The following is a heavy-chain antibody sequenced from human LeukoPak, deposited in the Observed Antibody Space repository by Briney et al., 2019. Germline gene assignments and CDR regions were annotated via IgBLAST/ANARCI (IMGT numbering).Heavy chain of an antibody. CDR2: MNPNSGNT. V-gene: IGHV1-8*01. Sequence: GASVKVSCKASGYTFTSYDINWVRQATGQGLEWMGWMNPNSGNTGYAQKFQGRVTMPSNTSISTAYMELSSLRSEDTAVYYCARVAVAGMIWWFDPWGQGTLVTVSS. CDR1: GYTFTSYD. CDR3: ARVAVAGMIWWFDP. D-gene: IGHD6-19*01. J-gene: IGHJ5*02.